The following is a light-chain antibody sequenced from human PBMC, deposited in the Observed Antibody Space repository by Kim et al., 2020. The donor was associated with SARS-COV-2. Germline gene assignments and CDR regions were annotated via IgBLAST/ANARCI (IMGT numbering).Light chain of an antibody. CDR2: GAS. CDR1: QSVSSSY. Sequence: EIVLTQSPGTLSLSPGERATLSCRASQSVSSSYLAWYQQKPGQAPRLLSYGASSRATGIPDRLSGSGSGTDFTLTISRLEPEDFAVYYCQQYGSSPLTFGGGTKVEI. CDR3: QQYGSSPLT. J-gene: IGKJ4*01. V-gene: IGKV3-20*01.